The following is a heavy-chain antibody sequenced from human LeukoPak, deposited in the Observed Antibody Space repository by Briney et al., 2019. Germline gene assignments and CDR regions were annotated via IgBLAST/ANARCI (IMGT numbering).Heavy chain of an antibody. V-gene: IGHV3-23*01. J-gene: IGHJ4*02. CDR2: ISGSGGST. Sequence: GGSLRLSCAASGFTFSSYAMSWVRQAPGKGLEWVSVISGSGGSTYYADSVKGRFTISRDNSKNTLYLQMNSLRAEDTAVYYCAKGDYGDFTVFDYWGQGTLVTVSS. CDR3: AKGDYGDFTVFDY. CDR1: GFTFSSYA. D-gene: IGHD4-17*01.